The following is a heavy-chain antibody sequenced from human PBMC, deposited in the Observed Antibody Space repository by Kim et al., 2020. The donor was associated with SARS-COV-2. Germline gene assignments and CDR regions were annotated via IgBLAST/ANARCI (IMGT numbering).Heavy chain of an antibody. CDR3: ASRGSYPV. J-gene: IGHJ4*02. D-gene: IGHD1-26*01. Sequence: GNAKYSQKCQGRVTITRDTSASTAYMELSSLRSEDTAVYYCASRGSYPVWGQGTLVTVSS. CDR2: GNA. V-gene: IGHV1-3*01.